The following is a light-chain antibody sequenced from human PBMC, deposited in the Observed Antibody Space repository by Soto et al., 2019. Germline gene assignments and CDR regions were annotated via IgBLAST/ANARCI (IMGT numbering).Light chain of an antibody. CDR3: QQYNNWPRAT. J-gene: IGKJ4*01. CDR1: QSISSN. Sequence: ETVMTQSPATLSVSPGERATLSCRASQSISSNLAWYQQKPGQAPRLLMFRTSTRATGVPARFSGSGSGTEFNITISRLQSEDFAVYYCQQYNNWPRATFGGGPKVEIK. CDR2: RTS. V-gene: IGKV3-15*01.